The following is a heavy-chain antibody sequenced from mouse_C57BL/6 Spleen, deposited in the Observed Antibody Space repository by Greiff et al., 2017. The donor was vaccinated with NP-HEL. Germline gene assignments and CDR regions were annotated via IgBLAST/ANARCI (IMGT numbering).Heavy chain of an antibody. CDR3: ARKGGITTVVEGFAY. J-gene: IGHJ3*01. CDR1: GYAFSSSW. CDR2: IYPGDGDT. D-gene: IGHD1-1*01. Sequence: VQLQESGPELVKPGASVKISCKASGYAFSSSWMNWVKQRPGKGLEWIGRIYPGDGDTNYNGKFKGKATLTADKSSSTAYMQLSSLTSEDSAVYFCARKGGITTVVEGFAYWGQGTLVTVSA. V-gene: IGHV1-82*01.